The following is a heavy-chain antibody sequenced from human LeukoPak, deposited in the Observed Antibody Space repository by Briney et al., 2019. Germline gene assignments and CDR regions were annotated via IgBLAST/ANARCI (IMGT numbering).Heavy chain of an antibody. J-gene: IGHJ1*01. Sequence: GGSLRLSCAASGFTFSDYSMNWVRQAPGKGLEWVSSISSRSTYRYYADSVKGRFTISRDNAKNSLCLQMNSLRAEDTAVYYCARDMTTATTRYLQHWGQGTLVTVSS. CDR1: GFTFSDYS. D-gene: IGHD4-17*01. CDR2: ISSRSTYR. CDR3: ARDMTTATTRYLQH. V-gene: IGHV3-21*06.